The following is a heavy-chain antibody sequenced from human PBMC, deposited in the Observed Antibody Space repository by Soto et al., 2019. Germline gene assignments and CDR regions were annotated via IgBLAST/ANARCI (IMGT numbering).Heavy chain of an antibody. D-gene: IGHD3-10*01. CDR3: ARVRSPSYGPPYYYYGMDV. V-gene: IGHV1-46*01. CDR1: GYTFTSYY. J-gene: IGHJ6*01. Sequence: QVQLVQSGAEVKKPGASVKVSCKASGYTFTSYYMHWVRQAPGQGLEWMGIINPSGGSTSYAQKFQGRVTMTRDTSTSTVYMELSSLRSEDTAVYYCARVRSPSYGPPYYYYGMDVWGKGPRSPSPQ. CDR2: INPSGGST.